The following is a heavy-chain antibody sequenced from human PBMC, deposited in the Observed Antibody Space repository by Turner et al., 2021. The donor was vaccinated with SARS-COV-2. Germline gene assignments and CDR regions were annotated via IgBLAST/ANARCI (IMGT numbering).Heavy chain of an antibody. CDR1: GCSVNGRDYY. CDR3: VRTLIVITLPPGTFDL. D-gene: IGHD1-26*01. J-gene: IGHJ3*01. Sequence: QAQLQESGPGLVKPSQTLSLTCTVAGCSVNGRDYYWGWTRQLPGKGLAWLGYVYQSGNAYYNPSLQDRLTLSVDTSMNQFSLTLSSVTVADTAVYYCVRTLIVITLPPGTFDLWGQGTVVTVSS. V-gene: IGHV4-31*03. CDR2: VYQSGNA.